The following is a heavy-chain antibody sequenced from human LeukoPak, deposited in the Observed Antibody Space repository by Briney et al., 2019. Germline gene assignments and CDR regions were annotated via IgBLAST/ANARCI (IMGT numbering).Heavy chain of an antibody. CDR1: GGTFINYA. J-gene: IGHJ3*02. D-gene: IGHD3-22*01. CDR3: ARDYYDSSGYSLDAFDI. CDR2: IIPIFGTA. Sequence: ASVTVSFKASGGTFINYAISWVGQAPGQGLEWMGGIIPIFGTANYAQKFQGRVTITADKSTSTAYMELSSLRSEDTAVYYCARDYYDSSGYSLDAFDIWGQGTMVTVSS. V-gene: IGHV1-69*06.